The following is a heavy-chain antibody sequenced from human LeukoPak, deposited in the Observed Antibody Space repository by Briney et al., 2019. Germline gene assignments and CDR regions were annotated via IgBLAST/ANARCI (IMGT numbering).Heavy chain of an antibody. CDR3: ARAATLLAGAFDI. Sequence: GASVKVSCKASGGTFSSYAISWVRQAPGQGLEWMGGIIPIFGTANYAQKFQGRVTITADESTSTAYMELSSLRSEDTAVYYCARAATLLAGAFDIWGQGTMVTVSS. V-gene: IGHV1-69*13. CDR1: GGTFSSYA. CDR2: IIPIFGTA. J-gene: IGHJ3*02. D-gene: IGHD5-24*01.